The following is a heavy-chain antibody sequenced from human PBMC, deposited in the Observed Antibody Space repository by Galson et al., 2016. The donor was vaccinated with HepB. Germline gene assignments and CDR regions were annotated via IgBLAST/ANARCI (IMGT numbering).Heavy chain of an antibody. D-gene: IGHD2-21*02. V-gene: IGHV1-69*13. J-gene: IGHJ2*01. CDR2: IIPIYGRS. CDR1: GGTFSNYA. Sequence: SVKVSCKASGGTFSNYAISWVRQAPGQGLEWMGGIIPIYGRSNYAQKFQGRVTITADESTSIAYMEVSRPKSEDTAVYYCARDRVVCDRDCSTSGYFDLWGGGTLVTVSS. CDR3: ARDRVVCDRDCSTSGYFDL.